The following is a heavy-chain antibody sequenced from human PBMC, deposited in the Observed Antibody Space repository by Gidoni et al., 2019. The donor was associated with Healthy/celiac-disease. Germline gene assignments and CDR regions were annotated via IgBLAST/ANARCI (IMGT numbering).Heavy chain of an antibody. CDR1: GYTFTSYY. D-gene: IGHD3-10*01. V-gene: IGHV1-46*01. CDR3: ARDKTYYYGSGSYPYC. J-gene: IGHJ4*02. Sequence: QVQLVQSGAEVKKPGASVKVSCKASGYTFTSYYMHWVRQAPGQGLEWMGIINPSGGSTSYAQEFQGRVTMTRDTSTSTVYMELSSLRSEDTAVYYCARDKTYYYGSGSYPYCWGQGTLVTVSS. CDR2: INPSGGST.